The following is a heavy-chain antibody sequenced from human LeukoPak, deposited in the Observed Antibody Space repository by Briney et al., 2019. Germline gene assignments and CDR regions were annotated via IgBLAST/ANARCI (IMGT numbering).Heavy chain of an antibody. J-gene: IGHJ5*02. CDR1: GGSISSGSYY. D-gene: IGHD6-13*01. Sequence: SQTLSLTCTVSGGSISSGSYYWSWIRQPAGKGLEWIGRIYTSGSTNYNPSLKSRVTISVDTSKNQFSLKLSSVTAADTAVYYCARVAAAGEVDPWGQGTLVTVSS. V-gene: IGHV4-61*02. CDR3: ARVAAAGEVDP. CDR2: IYTSGST.